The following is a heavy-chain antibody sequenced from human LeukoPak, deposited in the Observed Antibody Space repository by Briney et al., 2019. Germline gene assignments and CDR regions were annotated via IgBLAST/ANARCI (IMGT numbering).Heavy chain of an antibody. D-gene: IGHD3-9*01. J-gene: IGHJ5*02. CDR3: ARVLDYDILTGYYNGWFDP. V-gene: IGHV4-59*08. CDR1: GGSISSYY. CDR2: IYYSGST. Sequence: SETLSLTCTVSGGSISSYYWSWIRQPPGKGLEWIGYIYYSGSTNYNPSLKSRVTISVDTSKNQFSLKLSSVTAADTAVYYCARVLDYDILTGYYNGWFDPWGQGTLVTVSS.